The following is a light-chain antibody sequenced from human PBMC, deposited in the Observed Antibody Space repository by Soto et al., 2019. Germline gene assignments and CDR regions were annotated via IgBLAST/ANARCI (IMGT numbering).Light chain of an antibody. J-gene: IGLJ1*01. V-gene: IGLV1-40*01. CDR3: QSYDSSLSSYV. Sequence: QSLLAQPPSVSGAPGQRVTISCTGSSSNIGAGYDVHWYQQLPGTAPKLLIYGNSNRPSGVPDRFSGSKSGTSASLAITELQAEDEADYYCQSYDSSLSSYVFGTGTKVTVL. CDR2: GNS. CDR1: SSNIGAGYD.